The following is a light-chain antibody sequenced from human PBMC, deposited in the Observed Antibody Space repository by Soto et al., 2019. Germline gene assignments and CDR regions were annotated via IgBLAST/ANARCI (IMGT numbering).Light chain of an antibody. J-gene: IGKJ5*01. Sequence: EIVMTQSPGTLSLSPGERATLSCGTSQSVSNNYLAWYQQKPGQAPRLLIYGASNRATGIPDRFSGSGSGTDFTLTISRLEPEDFAMYYCQQYGSSLITFGQGTRLEI. V-gene: IGKV3-20*01. CDR2: GAS. CDR3: QQYGSSLIT. CDR1: QSVSNNY.